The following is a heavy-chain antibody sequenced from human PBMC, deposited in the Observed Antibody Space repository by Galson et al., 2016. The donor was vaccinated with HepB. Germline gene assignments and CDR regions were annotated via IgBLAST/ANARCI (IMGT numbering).Heavy chain of an antibody. Sequence: SVKVSCKASGGTLGNYGINWVRQAPGQGLEWMVWINPNSGDTNYAQKFQDWVTMTRDTSISTAYMELRRLRSGDTAVYYCAREGVRGERNYGMDVWGQGTTVTGSS. CDR3: AREGVRGERNYGMDV. D-gene: IGHD3-10*01. J-gene: IGHJ6*02. V-gene: IGHV1-2*04. CDR2: INPNSGDT. CDR1: GGTLGNYG.